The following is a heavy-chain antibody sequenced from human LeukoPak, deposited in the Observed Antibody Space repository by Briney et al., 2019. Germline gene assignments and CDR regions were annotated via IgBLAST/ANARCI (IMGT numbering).Heavy chain of an antibody. V-gene: IGHV3-43*01. J-gene: IGHJ4*02. CDR3: AKSPLSDSWYPGY. CDR1: GFTFDDYT. Sequence: PGGSLRLSCAASGFTFDDYTMHWVRQAPGKGLEWVSLISWDGGSTYYADSVKGRFTISRDNSKNSLYLQMNSLRTEDTALYYCAKSPLSDSWYPGYWGQGTLVTVSS. CDR2: ISWDGGST. D-gene: IGHD6-13*01.